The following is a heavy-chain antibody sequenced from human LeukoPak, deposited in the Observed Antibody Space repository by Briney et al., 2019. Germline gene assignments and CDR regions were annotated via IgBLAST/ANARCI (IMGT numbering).Heavy chain of an antibody. CDR1: GGSFSGYY. CDR3: ARRSGSYYHY. D-gene: IGHD1-26*01. J-gene: IGHJ4*02. CDR2: INHSGST. V-gene: IGHV4-34*01. Sequence: SETLSLTCAVYGGSFSGYYWSWIRQPPGKGPEWIGEINHSGSTNYNPSLKSRVTISVDTSKNQFSLKLSSVTAADTAVYYCARRSGSYYHYWGQGTLVTVSS.